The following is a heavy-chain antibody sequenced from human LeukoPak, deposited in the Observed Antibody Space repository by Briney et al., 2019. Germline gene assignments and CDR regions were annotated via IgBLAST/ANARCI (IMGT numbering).Heavy chain of an antibody. J-gene: IGHJ4*02. CDR1: GFAFSTYE. Sequence: PGGSLRLSCAASGFAFSTYEMNWVRQAPGKGLEWISYISSRGTTIYYADSVKGRFTISRDNAMNSLYLQMNSLRAEDTAVYYCARDRSHDTSGALDYWGQGTLVTVSS. V-gene: IGHV3-48*03. CDR2: ISSRGTTI. CDR3: ARDRSHDTSGALDY. D-gene: IGHD3-22*01.